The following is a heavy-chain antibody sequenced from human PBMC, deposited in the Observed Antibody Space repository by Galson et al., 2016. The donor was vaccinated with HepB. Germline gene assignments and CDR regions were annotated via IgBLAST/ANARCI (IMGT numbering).Heavy chain of an antibody. V-gene: IGHV1-18*01. D-gene: IGHD6-19*01. CDR3: ARLTIISGWPRSDF. J-gene: IGHJ4*02. Sequence: SVKVSCKASGYIFGTHGINWVRQAPGQGLEWMGWISGYNGDTRSAQNFQGRVTLTMDTSTSTAYMEMRNLRSDDTAVYFCARLTIISGWPRSDFWGQGTLVAVSS. CDR1: GYIFGTHG. CDR2: ISGYNGDT.